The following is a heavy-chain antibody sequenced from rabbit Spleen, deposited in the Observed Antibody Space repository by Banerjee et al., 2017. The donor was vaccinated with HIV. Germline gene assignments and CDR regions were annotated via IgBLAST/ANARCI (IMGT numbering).Heavy chain of an antibody. CDR3: ARDTGTSFSSYGMDL. Sequence: QEQLEESGGGLVKPEGALTLTCTASGFSFSRGYDMCWVRQAPGKGLEWIGCIYTGNAKTYYASWAKGRFTISKSSSTTVTLQMTTLTAVDTATYFCARDTGTSFSSYGMDLWGPGTLVTVS. CDR1: GFSFSRGYD. D-gene: IGHD7-1*01. V-gene: IGHV1S45*01. J-gene: IGHJ6*01. CDR2: IYTGNAKT.